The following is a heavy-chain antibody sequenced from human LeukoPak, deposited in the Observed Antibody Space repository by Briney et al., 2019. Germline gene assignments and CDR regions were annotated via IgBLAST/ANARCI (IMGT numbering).Heavy chain of an antibody. J-gene: IGHJ4*02. CDR3: AKTHGSSWYSY. CDR1: GFTFGSYS. D-gene: IGHD6-13*01. Sequence: PGGSLRLSCAASGFTFGSYSMTWVRQAPGKGLEWVSLIDSNSNFMNYADSVKGRFTISRDNAKKSLYLEMNSLRAEDTAVYYCAKTHGSSWYSYWGQGTLVTVSS. V-gene: IGHV3-21*01. CDR2: IDSNSNFM.